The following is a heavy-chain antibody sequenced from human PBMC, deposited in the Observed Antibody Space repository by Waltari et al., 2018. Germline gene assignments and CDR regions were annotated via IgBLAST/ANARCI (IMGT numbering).Heavy chain of an antibody. J-gene: IGHJ4*02. CDR1: GVSITSGSHY. V-gene: IGHV4-61*02. D-gene: IGHD3-3*02. Sequence: QVQLQESGPGLVKPSQTLSLTCSVSGVSITSGSHYWSWIRQPAGKGLEWIGHIYNSGSTKYNPSLKRRVTISVDTSKNQFSLRLSSVTAADTAVYYCVTVGSSIQAFDYFDNWGQGTLVTVSS. CDR2: IYNSGST. CDR3: VTVGSSIQAFDYFDN.